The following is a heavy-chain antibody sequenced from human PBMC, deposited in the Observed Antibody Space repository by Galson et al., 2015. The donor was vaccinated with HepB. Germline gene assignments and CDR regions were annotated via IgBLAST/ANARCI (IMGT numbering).Heavy chain of an antibody. CDR3: AKVFPEKTSGWYRQALYYFDS. Sequence: SLRLSCAASGFTFSYYAVSWVRQAPGKGLEWVSAITPSGDNTYSADSMKGRFTISRDNSKNTLFLQMNSLRADDTAIYFCAKVFPEKTSGWYRQALYYFDSWGQGTRVTVSS. V-gene: IGHV3-23*01. CDR2: ITPSGDNT. J-gene: IGHJ4*02. D-gene: IGHD6-19*01. CDR1: GFTFSYYA.